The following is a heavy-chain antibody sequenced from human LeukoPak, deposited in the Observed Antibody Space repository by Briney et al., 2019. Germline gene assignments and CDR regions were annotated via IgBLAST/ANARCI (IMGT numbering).Heavy chain of an antibody. CDR3: ARSRGHFWSGSYYFDY. D-gene: IGHD3-3*02. CDR1: GYSISSGYY. V-gene: IGHV4-4*07. J-gene: IGHJ4*02. Sequence: PSETLSLTCSVSGYSISSGYYWSWIRQPAGKGLEWIGRIYTSGSTNYNPSLKSRVTMSVDTSKNQFSLKLSSVTAADTAVYYCARSRGHFWSGSYYFDYWGQGTLVTVSS. CDR2: IYTSGST.